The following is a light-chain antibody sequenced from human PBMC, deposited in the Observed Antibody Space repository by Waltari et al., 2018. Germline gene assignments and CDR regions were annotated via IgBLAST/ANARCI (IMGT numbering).Light chain of an antibody. V-gene: IGKV3-20*01. CDR2: ATS. CDR1: EIVSSSY. CDR3: QQYGSSPST. Sequence: EIVLRQSPGTLSLSPGERATLSCRATEIVSSSYLGWYQQKPGQAPRLLIYATSNRATGIPDRFSGSGSGTDFTLTISRLESEDFAVYYCQQYGSSPSTFGQGTRLEIK. J-gene: IGKJ5*01.